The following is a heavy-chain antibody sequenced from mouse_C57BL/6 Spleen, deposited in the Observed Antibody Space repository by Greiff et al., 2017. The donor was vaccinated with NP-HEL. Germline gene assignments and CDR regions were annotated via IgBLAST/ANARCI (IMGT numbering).Heavy chain of an antibody. CDR3: ARAGVLRGGAMDY. V-gene: IGHV1-59*01. J-gene: IGHJ4*01. CDR1: GYTFTSYW. CDR2: IDPSDSYT. Sequence: VQLQQPGAELVRPGTSVKLSCKASGYTFTSYWMHWVKQRPGQGLEWIGVIDPSDSYTNYNQKFKGKATLTVDTSSSTAYMQLSSLTSEDSAVYYCARAGVLRGGAMDYWGQGTSVTVSS. D-gene: IGHD1-1*01.